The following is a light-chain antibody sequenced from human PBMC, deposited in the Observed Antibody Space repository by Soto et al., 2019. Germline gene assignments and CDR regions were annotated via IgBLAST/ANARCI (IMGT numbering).Light chain of an antibody. J-gene: IGLJ1*01. V-gene: IGLV2-14*01. CDR2: EVS. CDR3: SSYTSSSTPMV. CDR1: SSDVGGYNY. Sequence: ALTQPASVSGSPGQSITISCTGTSSDVGGYNYVSWYQQHPGKAPKLMIYEVSNRPSGVSNRFSGSKSGNTASLTISGLQAEDEADYYCSSYTSSSTPMVFGTGTKVTVL.